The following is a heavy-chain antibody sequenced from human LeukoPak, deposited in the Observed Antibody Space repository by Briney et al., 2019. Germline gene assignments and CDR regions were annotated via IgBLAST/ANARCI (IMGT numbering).Heavy chain of an antibody. V-gene: IGHV4-61*02. CDR3: ARDRNYYGSGDYYFDY. D-gene: IGHD3-10*01. Sequence: SETLSLTCTVSGGSISSGSYYWSWIRQPAGKGLEWIGRIYTSGSTNYNPSLKSRVTISVDTSKNQFSLKLSSVTAADTAVYYCARDRNYYGSGDYYFDYWGQGTLVTVSS. CDR1: GGSISSGSYY. J-gene: IGHJ4*02. CDR2: IYTSGST.